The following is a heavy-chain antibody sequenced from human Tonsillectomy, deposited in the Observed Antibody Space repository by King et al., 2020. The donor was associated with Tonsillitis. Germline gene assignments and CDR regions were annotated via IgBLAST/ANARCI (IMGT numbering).Heavy chain of an antibody. CDR3: ARDPAGYSSNYFDY. D-gene: IGHD6-13*01. CDR1: GFTFTDYY. V-gene: IGHV3-11*06. CDR2: ISSRGDYI. Sequence: VQLVESGGGLVKPGGSLRLSCAASGFTFTDYYMSWIRQAPGKGLEWVSYISSRGDYINYVDSVKGRFTISRDNAKNSLYLQMNSLTAEDTAIYFCARDPAGYSSNYFDYWGQGTLVTVST. J-gene: IGHJ4*02.